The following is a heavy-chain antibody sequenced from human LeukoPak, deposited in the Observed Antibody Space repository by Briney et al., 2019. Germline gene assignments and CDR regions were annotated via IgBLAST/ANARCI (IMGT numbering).Heavy chain of an antibody. Sequence: PGGSLRLSCAAAGFTFRSYWMHWVRQAPGKGLVWVSRINSDGSSPSYADSVKGRFTISRDNAKNTLYLQMNSLKTEDTAVYYCTREFPIGSSGWQNNWFDPWGQGTLVTVSS. CDR2: INSDGSSP. J-gene: IGHJ5*02. D-gene: IGHD6-19*01. V-gene: IGHV3-74*01. CDR1: GFTFRSYW. CDR3: TREFPIGSSGWQNNWFDP.